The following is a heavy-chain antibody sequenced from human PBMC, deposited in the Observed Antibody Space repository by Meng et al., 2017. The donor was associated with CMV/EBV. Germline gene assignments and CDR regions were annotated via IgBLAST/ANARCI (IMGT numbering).Heavy chain of an antibody. CDR2: ISGSGGST. J-gene: IGHJ4*02. Sequence: GGSLRLSCAASGFTFSSYAMSWVRQAPGKGLEWVSVISGSGGSTYYADSVKGRFTISRDNSKNTLYLQMNSLRAEDTAVYYCAKWGNDFWSGYYPEHYFDYWGQGTLVTVSS. V-gene: IGHV3-23*01. CDR3: AKWGNDFWSGYYPEHYFDY. CDR1: GFTFSSYA. D-gene: IGHD3-3*01.